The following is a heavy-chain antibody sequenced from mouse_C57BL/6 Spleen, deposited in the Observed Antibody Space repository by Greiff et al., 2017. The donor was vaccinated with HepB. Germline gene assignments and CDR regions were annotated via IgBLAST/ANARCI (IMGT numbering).Heavy chain of an antibody. D-gene: IGHD3-2*02. CDR3: ARYSSGYPMDY. V-gene: IGHV5-6*01. J-gene: IGHJ4*01. CDR2: ISSGGSYT. Sequence: EVHLVESGGDLVKPGGSLKLSCAASGFTFSSYGMSWVRQTPDKRLEWVATISSGGSYTYYPDSVKGRFTISRDNAKNTLYLQMSSLKSEDTAMYYCARYSSGYPMDYWGQGTSVTVSS. CDR1: GFTFSSYG.